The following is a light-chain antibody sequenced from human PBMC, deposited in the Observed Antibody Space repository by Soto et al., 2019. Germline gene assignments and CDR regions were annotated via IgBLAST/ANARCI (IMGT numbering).Light chain of an antibody. CDR1: QSVSSW. CDR3: HQYNSYSPWT. V-gene: IGKV1-5*01. Sequence: DIAMTQSPATLSASLGDRATLTFMASQSVSSWLAWYQQKPGKAPTLLIYDASSMESGVPSRFSGSGSGTEFTLTISSLQPGDFSAYYCHQYNSYSPWTFGQGTKVDIK. CDR2: DAS. J-gene: IGKJ1*01.